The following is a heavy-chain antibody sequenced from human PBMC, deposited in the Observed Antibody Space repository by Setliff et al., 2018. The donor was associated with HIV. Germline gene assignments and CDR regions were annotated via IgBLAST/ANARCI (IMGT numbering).Heavy chain of an antibody. V-gene: IGHV3-48*03. CDR1: GSTFSNYE. CDR2: ISKSGSRT. D-gene: IGHD6-19*01. CDR3: ATGSYSSVWYGSDY. Sequence: GGSLRLSCLVSGSTFSNYEMIWVRQAPGKGLEWISYISKSGSRTYDADSVKGRFTTSRDNAKKSLYLLMDSLRVEDTAVYYCATGSYSSVWYGSDYWGRGTLVTVS. J-gene: IGHJ4*02.